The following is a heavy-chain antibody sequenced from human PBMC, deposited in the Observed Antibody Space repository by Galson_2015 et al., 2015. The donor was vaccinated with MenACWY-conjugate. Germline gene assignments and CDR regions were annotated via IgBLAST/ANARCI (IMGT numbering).Heavy chain of an antibody. D-gene: IGHD2-21*02. CDR2: MNGDGSII. CDR1: GFIFSSHW. Sequence: SLRLSCAGSGFIFSSHWMHWVRQLPGEGLIWVPRMNGDGSIIDYADSVKGRFTTSRDNAKNMVFLQMDRLRAEGTAVYYCVRALNGDADYWGQGTLVTVSS. J-gene: IGHJ4*02. CDR3: VRALNGDADY. V-gene: IGHV3-74*01.